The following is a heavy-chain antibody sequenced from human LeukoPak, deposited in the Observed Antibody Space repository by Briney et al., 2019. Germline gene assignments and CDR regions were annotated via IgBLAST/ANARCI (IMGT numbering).Heavy chain of an antibody. V-gene: IGHV4-61*01. Sequence: PSQTLSLTCTVSGGSISGGSYYWSWIRQPPGKGLEWIGYIYYSGSTKYNLSLKSRVTISVDTSKNQLSLKLSSVTAADTAVYYCARRFLDDWYFDLWGRGTLVTVSS. CDR3: ARRFLDDWYFDL. J-gene: IGHJ2*01. D-gene: IGHD3-3*01. CDR1: GGSISGGSYY. CDR2: IYYSGST.